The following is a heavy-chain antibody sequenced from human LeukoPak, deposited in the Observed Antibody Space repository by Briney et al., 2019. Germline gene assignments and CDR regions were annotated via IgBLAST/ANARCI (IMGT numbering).Heavy chain of an antibody. D-gene: IGHD3-16*01. CDR1: GFTFSSYW. CDR2: IKQDGSEK. Sequence: GGSLRLSCAASGFTFSSYWMSWVRQAPGKGLEWVANIKQDGSEKYYVDSVKGRFTISRDNAKNSLYLQMNSLRAEDTAVYYCAKVMNTPAMGYYYYYMDVWGEGTTVTVSS. J-gene: IGHJ6*03. V-gene: IGHV3-7*01. CDR3: AKVMNTPAMGYYYYYMDV.